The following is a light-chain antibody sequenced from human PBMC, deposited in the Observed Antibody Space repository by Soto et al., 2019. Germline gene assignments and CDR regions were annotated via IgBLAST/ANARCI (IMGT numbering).Light chain of an antibody. J-gene: IGKJ4*01. CDR3: QQYNSYPLT. CDR1: QGISSW. V-gene: IGKV1-5*03. Sequence: DIQMTQSPSTLSASVGDRVTITCRASQGISSWLAWYQQKPGKAPNLLIYKASSLESGVPSRSSGSGSGTEFTLTISSLQPDDFATYYCQQYNSYPLTFGGGTKVEIK. CDR2: KAS.